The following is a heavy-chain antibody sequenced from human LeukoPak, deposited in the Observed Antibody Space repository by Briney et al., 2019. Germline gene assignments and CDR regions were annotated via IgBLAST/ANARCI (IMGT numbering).Heavy chain of an antibody. V-gene: IGHV4-30-2*01. CDR2: IYHSGST. CDR3: ARDAYSSSHLDY. Sequence: SETLSLTCAVSGGSISSGGYSWSWIRQPPGKGLEWIGYIYHSGSTYYNPSLKSRVTISVDRSKNQFSLKLSSVTAADTAVYYCARDAYSSSHLDYWGQGTLVTVSS. D-gene: IGHD6-13*01. J-gene: IGHJ4*02. CDR1: GGSISSGGYS.